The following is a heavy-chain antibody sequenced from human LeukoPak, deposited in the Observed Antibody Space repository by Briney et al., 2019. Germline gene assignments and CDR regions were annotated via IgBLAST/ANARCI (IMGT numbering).Heavy chain of an antibody. J-gene: IGHJ5*02. CDR2: INPKSGGT. CDR1: GGTFSSYA. V-gene: IGHV1-2*02. CDR3: ARPNPPTYSNYVWFDP. Sequence: GSSVKVSCKASGGTFSSYAISWVRQAPGQGLEWMGWINPKSGGTNYAQKFQGRVTMTRDTSISTAYMELSRLRSDDTAVYYCARPNPPTYSNYVWFDPWGQGTLVTVSS. D-gene: IGHD4-11*01.